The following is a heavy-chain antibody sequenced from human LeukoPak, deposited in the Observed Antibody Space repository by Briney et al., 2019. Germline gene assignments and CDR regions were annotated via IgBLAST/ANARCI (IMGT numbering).Heavy chain of an antibody. J-gene: IGHJ4*02. CDR1: GFTFSSYS. CDR2: ISSSSSYI. V-gene: IGHV3-21*01. Sequence: AGSVRLSCAASGFTFSSYSMNWVRQAPGKGLEWVSSISSSSSYIYYADSVKGRFTISRDNAKNSLYLQMNSLRAEDTAVYYCARGPGIAVGGTHYWGQGALVTVSS. CDR3: ARGPGIAVGGTHY. D-gene: IGHD6-19*01.